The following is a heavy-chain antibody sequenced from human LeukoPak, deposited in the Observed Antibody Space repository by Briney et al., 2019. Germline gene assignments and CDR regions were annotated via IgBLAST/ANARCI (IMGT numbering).Heavy chain of an antibody. J-gene: IGHJ6*03. D-gene: IGHD6-19*01. CDR1: GGSISSSSYY. CDR3: ARRLVAGTLYMDV. V-gene: IGHV4-39*01. CDR2: IYYSGST. Sequence: PSATLSLTCTVSGGSISSSSYYWGWIRQPPGNGLEWIVSIYYSGSTYYNPSLKSRVTITVDTSKNQFSLKLSSVTAADTAVYYCARRLVAGTLYMDVWGKGTTVTVSS.